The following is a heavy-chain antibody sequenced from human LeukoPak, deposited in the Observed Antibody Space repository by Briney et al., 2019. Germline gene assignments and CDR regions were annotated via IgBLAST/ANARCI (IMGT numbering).Heavy chain of an antibody. CDR1: GFTFSSDW. CDR3: VRDRVSSGRAFDS. J-gene: IGHJ4*02. CDR2: IKQDGSDK. Sequence: GGSLRLSCAASGFTFSSDWMSWVRQAPGKGLEWVANIKQDGSDKYYVDSVKGRFTISRDNAKNSLYLQMNSLRAEDTAVYYCVRDRVSSGRAFDSWRLGTLVSVSS. D-gene: IGHD6-19*01. V-gene: IGHV3-7*01.